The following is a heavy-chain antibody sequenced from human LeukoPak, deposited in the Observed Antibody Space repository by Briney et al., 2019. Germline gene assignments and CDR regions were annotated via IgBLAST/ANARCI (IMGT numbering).Heavy chain of an antibody. CDR1: VGSISSYY. V-gene: IGHV4-59*01. Sequence: PAETLSLTCTVSVGSISSYYWSWIRQPPGKGLEWIGSIYNMGSTKYNPSLKSRVTISIDTSKNQFSLKLSSMAAADTAVYYCAREVCDVLTTYSNYYFDYWGQGTLVTVSS. J-gene: IGHJ4*02. D-gene: IGHD3-9*01. CDR2: IYNMGST. CDR3: AREVCDVLTTYSNYYFDY.